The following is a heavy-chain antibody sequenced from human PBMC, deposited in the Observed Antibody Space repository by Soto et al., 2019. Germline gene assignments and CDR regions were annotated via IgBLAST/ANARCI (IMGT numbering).Heavy chain of an antibody. CDR3: AKIRLSRGDFPYSFDY. D-gene: IGHD3-3*01. J-gene: IGHJ4*02. CDR2: IYYSGST. CDR1: GVSISGYY. V-gene: IGHV4-59*01. Sequence: LSLTCSVFGVSISGYYWSWIRQPPGKGLEWIGYIYYSGSTNYNPSLKSRVTISVDTSKNQFSLKMRSVTAADTAIFYCAKIRLSRGDFPYSFDYWGQGALVTVSS.